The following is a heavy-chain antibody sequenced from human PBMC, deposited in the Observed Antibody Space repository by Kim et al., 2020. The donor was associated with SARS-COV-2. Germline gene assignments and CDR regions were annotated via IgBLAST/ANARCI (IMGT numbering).Heavy chain of an antibody. V-gene: IGHV4-39*01. CDR3: ARLGSSSWYFDS. D-gene: IGHD6-13*01. CDR2: IYYSGST. J-gene: IGHJ4*02. Sequence: PSETLSLTCTVSSDSITRTSYYWAWIRQPTGKDLQWMGSIYYSGSTYYNPSLKSRLTISVDTSKNQFSLNLNSVTAADTALYYCARLGSSSWYFDSWGQGTLVTVSS. CDR1: SDSITRTSYY.